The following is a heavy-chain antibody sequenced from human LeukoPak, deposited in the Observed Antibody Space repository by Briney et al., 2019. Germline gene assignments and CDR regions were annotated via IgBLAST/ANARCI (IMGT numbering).Heavy chain of an antibody. CDR2: IYYSGST. CDR1: GGSISSYY. CDR3: ARQGRESPNSYYGMDV. J-gene: IGHJ6*02. V-gene: IGHV4-59*08. Sequence: SETLSLTCTVSGGSISSYYWSWIRQPPGKGLEWIGYIYYSGSTNYNPSLKSRVTISVDTSKNQFSLKLSPVTAADTAVYYCARQGRESPNSYYGMDVWGQGTTVTVSS. D-gene: IGHD3-10*01.